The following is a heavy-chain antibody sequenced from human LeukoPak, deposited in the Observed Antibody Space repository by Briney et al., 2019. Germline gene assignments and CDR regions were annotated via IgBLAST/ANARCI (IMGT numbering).Heavy chain of an antibody. CDR1: GFTVRSNY. CDR2: ISWNSGSI. J-gene: IGHJ4*02. V-gene: IGHV3-9*01. D-gene: IGHD2-2*01. CDR3: AKDILPYCSSTSCYPFDY. Sequence: PGGSLRLSCAASGFTVRSNYMSWVRQAPGKGLEWVSGISWNSGSIGYADSVKGRFTISRDNAKNSLYLQMNSLRAEDTALYYCAKDILPYCSSTSCYPFDYWGQGTLVTVSS.